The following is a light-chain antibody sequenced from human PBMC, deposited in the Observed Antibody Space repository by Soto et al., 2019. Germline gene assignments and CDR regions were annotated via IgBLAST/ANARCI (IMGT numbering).Light chain of an antibody. CDR3: QHYVTSLTT. J-gene: IGKJ1*01. CDR1: QSISRY. Sequence: IVLTQSPGTLSLSPGERTTLSCRASQSISRYLAWYQQKPGQAPRLLIFGASIRVKGIPDRFIGSGSGTDFTLTISRLEPEDFAVYYCQHYVTSLTTFGQGTKVDI. V-gene: IGKV3-20*01. CDR2: GAS.